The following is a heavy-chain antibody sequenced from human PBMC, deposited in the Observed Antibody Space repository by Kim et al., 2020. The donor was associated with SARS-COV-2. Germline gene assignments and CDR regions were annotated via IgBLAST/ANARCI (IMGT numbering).Heavy chain of an antibody. J-gene: IGHJ4*02. CDR3: ARVAEYYYDSSGRGVVDY. Sequence: ASVKVSCKASGYTFTSYGISWVRQAPGQGLEWMGWISAYNGNTNYAQKLQGRVTMTTDTSTSTAYMELRSLRSDDTAVYYCARVAEYYYDSSGRGVVDYWGQGTLVTVSS. V-gene: IGHV1-18*04. D-gene: IGHD3-22*01. CDR2: ISAYNGNT. CDR1: GYTFTSYG.